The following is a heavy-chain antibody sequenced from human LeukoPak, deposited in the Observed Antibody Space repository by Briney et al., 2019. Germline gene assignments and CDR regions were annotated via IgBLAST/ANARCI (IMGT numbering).Heavy chain of an antibody. J-gene: IGHJ5*02. CDR1: GFTFDDYA. Sequence: KPGGSLRLTCAASGFTFDDYAMHWFRQAPGKGLEWVSSISSSSSYIYYADSVKGRFTISRDNAKNSLYLQMNSLRAEDTAVYYCARDFSVAGYNWFDPWGQGTLVTVSS. V-gene: IGHV3-21*01. CDR2: ISSSSSYI. CDR3: ARDFSVAGYNWFDP. D-gene: IGHD6-19*01.